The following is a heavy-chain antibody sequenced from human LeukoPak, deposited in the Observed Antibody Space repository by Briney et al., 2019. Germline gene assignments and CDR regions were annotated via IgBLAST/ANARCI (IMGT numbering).Heavy chain of an antibody. CDR3: AKSESEWSPFDY. J-gene: IGHJ4*02. V-gene: IGHV3-53*01. Sequence: GGSLRLSCAASGFTVSSNYMSWVRQAPGKGLEWVSVIYSGGSTYYADSVKGRFTISRDNSKNTLYLQMNSLRAEDTAVYYCAKSESEWSPFDYWGQGTLVTVSS. D-gene: IGHD3-3*01. CDR2: IYSGGST. CDR1: GFTVSSNY.